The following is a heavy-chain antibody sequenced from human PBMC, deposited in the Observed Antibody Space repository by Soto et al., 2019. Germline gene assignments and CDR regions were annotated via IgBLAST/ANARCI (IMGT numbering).Heavy chain of an antibody. Sequence: GASVKVSCKASGYTFTGYYMHWVRQAPGQGLEWMGWINPNSGGTNYAQKFQGWVTMTRDTSISTAYMELSRLRSDDTAVYYCARDRFRGYSGYEDYYYYGMDVWGQGTTVTVSS. D-gene: IGHD5-12*01. V-gene: IGHV1-2*04. CDR2: INPNSGGT. CDR3: ARDRFRGYSGYEDYYYYGMDV. J-gene: IGHJ6*02. CDR1: GYTFTGYY.